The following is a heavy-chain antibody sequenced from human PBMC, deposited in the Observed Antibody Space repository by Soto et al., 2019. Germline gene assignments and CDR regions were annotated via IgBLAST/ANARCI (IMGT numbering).Heavy chain of an antibody. CDR1: GFTFSSYA. J-gene: IGHJ4*02. D-gene: IGHD3-22*01. CDR2: ISGSGGST. V-gene: IGHV3-23*01. CDR3: AKGIYSSGRPYYFDY. Sequence: EVQLLEYGGGLVQPGGSLRLSCAASGFTFSSYAMSWVRQAPGKGLEWVSAISGSGGSTYYADSVKGRFTISRDNSKNTLYLQMNSLRAEDTAVYYCAKGIYSSGRPYYFDYWGQGTLVTVSS.